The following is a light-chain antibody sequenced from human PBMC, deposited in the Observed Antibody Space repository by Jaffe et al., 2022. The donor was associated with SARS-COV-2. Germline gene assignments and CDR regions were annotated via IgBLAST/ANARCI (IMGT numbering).Light chain of an antibody. CDR2: DVS. V-gene: IGLV2-11*01. CDR1: SGDVGGHNY. CDR3: CSLAGSYTWV. J-gene: IGLJ2*01. Sequence: QSALTQPRSVSGSPGQSVTLSCTGTSGDVGGHNYVSWYQQHSGKAPKVMIYDVSTRPSGVPDRFSGSKSGNTASLTISGLQPEDEADYYCCSLAGSYTWVFGGGTKLTVL.